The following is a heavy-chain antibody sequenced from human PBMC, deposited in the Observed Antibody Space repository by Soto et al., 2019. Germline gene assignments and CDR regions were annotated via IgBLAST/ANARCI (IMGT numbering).Heavy chain of an antibody. CDR1: GGSISSYY. D-gene: IGHD6-19*01. Sequence: QVQLQESGPGLVKPSETLSLTCTVSGGSISSYYWSWIRQPPGKGLEWIGYIYYSGSTNYNPSLKSRVTISVDTSKIQFSLNLSSVTAADTAVYYCARSYSSGWYFSFDYWGQGTLVTVSS. V-gene: IGHV4-59*01. CDR3: ARSYSSGWYFSFDY. J-gene: IGHJ4*02. CDR2: IYYSGST.